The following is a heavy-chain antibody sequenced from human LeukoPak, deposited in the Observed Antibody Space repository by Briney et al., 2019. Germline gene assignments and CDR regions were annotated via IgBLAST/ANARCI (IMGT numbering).Heavy chain of an antibody. V-gene: IGHV3-30*02. CDR1: GFTFSSYG. D-gene: IGHD3-10*01. CDR3: AKDALTITMVRGAFSDY. CDR2: IRYDGSNDGNNK. J-gene: IGHJ4*02. Sequence: SGGSLRLSCAASGFTFSSYGMHWVRQAPGKGLEWVAFIRYDGSNDGNNKYYADSVKGRFTISRDNSKNTLYLQMKSLRAEDTAVYYCAKDALTITMVRGAFSDYWGQGTLVTVSS.